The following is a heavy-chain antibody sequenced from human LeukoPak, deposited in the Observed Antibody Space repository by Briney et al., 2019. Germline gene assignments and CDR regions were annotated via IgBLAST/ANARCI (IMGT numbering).Heavy chain of an antibody. D-gene: IGHD4-23*01. CDR2: IYYSGST. J-gene: IGHJ3*02. CDR1: GGSISSYY. Sequence: SETLSLTCTVSGGSISSYYWSWIRQPPGKGLEWIGYIYYSGSTNYNPSLKSRVTISVDTSKNLFSLKLSSVTAADTAVYYCARQDYGGNAFDIWGQGTMVTVSS. V-gene: IGHV4-59*08. CDR3: ARQDYGGNAFDI.